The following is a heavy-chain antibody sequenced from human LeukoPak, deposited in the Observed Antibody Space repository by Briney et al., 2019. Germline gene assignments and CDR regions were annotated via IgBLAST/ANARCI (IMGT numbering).Heavy chain of an antibody. J-gene: IGHJ4*02. Sequence: GGSLRLSCAASGFTFSSYAMSWVRQAPGKGLEWVSAISGSGGSTYYADSVKGRFIISRDNSKNTLYLQMNSLRAEDTAVYYCAKSGGSWTSYFDYWGQGTLVTVSS. CDR1: GFTFSSYA. CDR2: ISGSGGST. CDR3: AKSGGSWTSYFDY. D-gene: IGHD3-16*01. V-gene: IGHV3-23*01.